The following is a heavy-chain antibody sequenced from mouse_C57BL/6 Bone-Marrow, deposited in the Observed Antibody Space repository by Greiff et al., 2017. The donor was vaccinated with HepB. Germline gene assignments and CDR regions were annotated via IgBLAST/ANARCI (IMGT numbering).Heavy chain of an antibody. CDR1: GYTFTSYG. V-gene: IGHV1-81*01. CDR2: IYPRSGNT. J-gene: IGHJ3*01. D-gene: IGHD1-1*01. Sequence: VQVVESGAELARPGASVKLSCKPSGYTFTSYGISWVKQRTGQGLEWIGEIYPRSGNTYYNEKFKGKATLTADKSSSTAYMELRSLTSEDSAVYFCAREDYGSRGGFAYWGQGTLVTVSA. CDR3: AREDYGSRGGFAY.